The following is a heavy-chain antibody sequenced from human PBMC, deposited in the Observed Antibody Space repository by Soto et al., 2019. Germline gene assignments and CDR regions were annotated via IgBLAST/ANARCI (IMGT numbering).Heavy chain of an antibody. J-gene: IGHJ6*02. CDR2: ISSSSSYI. CDR3: ARDEEYCTNGVCYNYYYYGMDV. V-gene: IGHV3-21*01. Sequence: GGSLRLSCAASGFTFSSYSMNWVRQAPGKGLEWVSSISSSSSYIYYADSVKGRFTISRDNAKNSLYLQMNSPRAEDTAVYYCARDEEYCTNGVCYNYYYYGMDVWGQGTTVTVSS. D-gene: IGHD2-8*01. CDR1: GFTFSSYS.